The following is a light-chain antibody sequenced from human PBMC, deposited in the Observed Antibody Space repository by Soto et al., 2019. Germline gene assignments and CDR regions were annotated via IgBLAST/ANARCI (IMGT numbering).Light chain of an antibody. V-gene: IGLV2-14*01. CDR2: DVS. CDR3: NSYTSSSTLVV. CDR1: SSDVGDYNY. Sequence: QSALTQPASVSGSPGQTITISCTGTSSDVGDYNYVSWYQQDPGKAPKLMIYDVSNRPSGVSNRFSGSKSGNTASLTISGLQADDEANYYCNSYTSSSTLVVFGGGTKLTVL. J-gene: IGLJ2*01.